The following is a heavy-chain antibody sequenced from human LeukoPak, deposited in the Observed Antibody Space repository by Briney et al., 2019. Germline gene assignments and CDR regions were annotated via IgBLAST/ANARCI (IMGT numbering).Heavy chain of an antibody. Sequence: SETLSLTCTVSGGSISSSSYYWGWIRQPPGKGLEWIGSIYYSGSTYYNPSLKSRVTISVDTSKNQFSLKLSSVTAADTAVYYCARGPYGDIVVVPATMGAFDIWGQGTMVTVSS. V-gene: IGHV4-39*07. CDR1: GGSISSSSYY. CDR3: ARGPYGDIVVVPATMGAFDI. D-gene: IGHD2-2*01. J-gene: IGHJ3*02. CDR2: IYYSGST.